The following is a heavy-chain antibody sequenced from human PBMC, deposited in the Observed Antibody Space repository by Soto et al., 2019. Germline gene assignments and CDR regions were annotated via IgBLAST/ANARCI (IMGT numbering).Heavy chain of an antibody. D-gene: IGHD4-17*01. J-gene: IGHJ6*02. V-gene: IGHV4-59*08. CDR2: VYYTGDT. CDR3: VRQGIDYLHGLVDV. CDR1: SGPDRSHN. Sequence: QVQLQQSGPRLVKPSETLSLTCTVSSGPDRSHNWGWIRQPPGRGLEWIGYVYYTGDTAYNPSLRSRVSIPADPSTNAISLTLSSVTAADTAVYYCVRQGIDYLHGLVDVWGQGTTVSVSS.